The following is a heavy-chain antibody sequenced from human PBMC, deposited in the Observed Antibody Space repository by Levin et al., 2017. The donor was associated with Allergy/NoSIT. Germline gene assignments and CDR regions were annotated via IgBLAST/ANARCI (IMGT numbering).Heavy chain of an antibody. V-gene: IGHV3-7*01. CDR1: GFTFSSYW. D-gene: IGHD1-26*01. J-gene: IGHJ4*02. Sequence: GGSLRLSCAASGFTFSSYWVTWVRQAPGKGLEWVGNIKQDGSEQYYGDSVKGRFTISRDNAKNSLYLQMNSLRVEDPAVYYCARDGWGTGSHDYWGQGTLVIVSS. CDR2: IKQDGSEQ. CDR3: ARDGWGTGSHDY.